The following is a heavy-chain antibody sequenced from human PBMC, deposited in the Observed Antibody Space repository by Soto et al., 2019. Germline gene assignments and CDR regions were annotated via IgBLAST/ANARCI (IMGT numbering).Heavy chain of an antibody. CDR3: ARRLEYCNSTRCYGVCFGP. CDR1: GGSISSSSYY. J-gene: IGHJ5*02. CDR2: IDYSGST. V-gene: IGHV4-39*01. Sequence: PSETLSLTCTVSGGSISSSSYYWDWIRQPPGKGLEWIGSIDYSGSTYYNPSLKSRVTISVDTSKNQVSLKLSSVTAADTAVYYCARRLEYCNSTRCYGVCFGPWGQGILVTVSS. D-gene: IGHD2-2*01.